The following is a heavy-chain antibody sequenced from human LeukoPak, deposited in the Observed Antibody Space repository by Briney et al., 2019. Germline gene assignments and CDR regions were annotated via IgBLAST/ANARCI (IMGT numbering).Heavy chain of an antibody. V-gene: IGHV1-2*04. J-gene: IGHJ4*02. Sequence: ASVKVSCKASGYTFTGYYMHWVRQAPGQGLEWMGWINPNSGGTNYAQKFQGWVTMTRDTSISTAYMELRSLRSDDTAVYYCAREHSSSWDQFDYWGQGTLVTVSS. CDR1: GYTFTGYY. CDR3: AREHSSSWDQFDY. CDR2: INPNSGGT. D-gene: IGHD6-13*01.